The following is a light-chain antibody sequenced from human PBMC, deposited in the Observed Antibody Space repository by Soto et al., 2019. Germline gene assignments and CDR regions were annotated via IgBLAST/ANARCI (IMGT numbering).Light chain of an antibody. CDR1: SSDIGGYNY. Sequence: QSALTQPASVSRSPGQSITISCTGTSSDIGGYNYVSWYQQHPGTAPKLMIYEVSNRPSGVSNRFSGSKSGNTASLTISGLQAEDEADYYCSAYTISSTLFGGGTKVTVL. J-gene: IGLJ2*01. CDR2: EVS. CDR3: SAYTISSTL. V-gene: IGLV2-14*01.